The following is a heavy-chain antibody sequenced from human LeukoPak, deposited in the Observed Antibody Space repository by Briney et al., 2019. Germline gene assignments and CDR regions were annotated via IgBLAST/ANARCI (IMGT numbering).Heavy chain of an antibody. J-gene: IGHJ5*02. Sequence: PGGSLRLSCAASGFTFSSYGMHWVRQAPGKGLEWVAVIWYDGSNKYYADSVKGRFTISRDNSKNTLYLQMNSLSAEDTAVYYCAKDHSSSWLNWFDPWGQGTLVTVS. CDR1: GFTFSSYG. CDR3: AKDHSSSWLNWFDP. D-gene: IGHD6-13*01. CDR2: IWYDGSNK. V-gene: IGHV3-33*06.